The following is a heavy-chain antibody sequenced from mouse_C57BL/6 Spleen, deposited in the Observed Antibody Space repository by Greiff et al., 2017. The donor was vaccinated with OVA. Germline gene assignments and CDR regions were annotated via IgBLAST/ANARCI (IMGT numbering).Heavy chain of an antibody. V-gene: IGHV2-9-1*01. CDR3: ARITTVVDWYFDV. CDR2: IWTGGGT. CDR1: GFSLTSYA. Sequence: VQLQQSGPGLVAPSQSLSITCTVSGFSLTSYAISWVRQPPGKGLEWLGVIWTGGGTNYNSAPKSRLSISKDNSKSQVFLKMNSLQADDTARYYCARITTVVDWYFDVWGTGTTVTVSS. J-gene: IGHJ1*03. D-gene: IGHD1-1*01.